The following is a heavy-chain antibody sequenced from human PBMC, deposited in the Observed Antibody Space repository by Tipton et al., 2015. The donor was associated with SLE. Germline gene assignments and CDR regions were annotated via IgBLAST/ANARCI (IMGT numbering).Heavy chain of an antibody. J-gene: IGHJ3*02. CDR3: AAMRALYGFDI. CDR1: GFTFSSYA. Sequence: SLRLSCAASGFTFSSYAMHWVRQAPGKGLEWVSVIYSGGTSTYYADSVKGRFTISRDNSKNQFSLKLSSVTAADTAVYYCAAMRALYGFDIWGQGTMVTVSS. V-gene: IGHV3-23*03. CDR2: IYSGGTST. D-gene: IGHD2-2*02.